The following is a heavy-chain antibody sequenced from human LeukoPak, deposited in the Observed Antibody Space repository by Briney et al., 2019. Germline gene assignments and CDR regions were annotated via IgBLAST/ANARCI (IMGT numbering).Heavy chain of an antibody. J-gene: IGHJ4*02. D-gene: IGHD5-18*01. CDR3: TTVNVDTAMVAFDY. Sequence: GGSLRLSCAASGFTFSNAWMSWVRQAPGKGLEWVGRIKSKTDGGTTDYAAPVKGRFTISRDDSKNTLYLQMNSLKTEDTAVYYCTTVNVDTAMVAFDYWGQGTLVTVSS. CDR2: IKSKTDGGTT. CDR1: GFTFSNAW. V-gene: IGHV3-15*01.